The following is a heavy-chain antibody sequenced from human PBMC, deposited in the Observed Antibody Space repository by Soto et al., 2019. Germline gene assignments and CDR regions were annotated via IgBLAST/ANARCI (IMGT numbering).Heavy chain of an antibody. D-gene: IGHD4-17*01. Sequence: QLQLQESGPGLVKPSETLSLTCTVSGGSISSSSYYWGWIRQPPGKGLEWIGSIYYSGSTYYNPSLKSRVTISVDTSKNQFSLKLSSVTAADTAVYYCARLPPNDYGGQRGRDFDYWGQGTLVTVSS. J-gene: IGHJ4*02. CDR1: GGSISSSSYY. V-gene: IGHV4-39*01. CDR2: IYYSGST. CDR3: ARLPPNDYGGQRGRDFDY.